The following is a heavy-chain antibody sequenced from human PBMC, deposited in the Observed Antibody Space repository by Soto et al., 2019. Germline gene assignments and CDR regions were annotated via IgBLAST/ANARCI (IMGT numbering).Heavy chain of an antibody. CDR1: GVSSNTAS. D-gene: IGHD5-12*01. J-gene: IGHJ5*02. V-gene: IGHV6-1*01. Sequence: SETLSLTCSVSGVSSNTASWNWVRQSPSRGLEWLGRTYSRSKWYNDYAVSVKSRIIINPDTSKNQFSLQLNSVTPEDTAVYYCAKGDNLGPKTGYAFDPWGQGILVTVSS. CDR2: TYSRSKWYN. CDR3: AKGDNLGPKTGYAFDP.